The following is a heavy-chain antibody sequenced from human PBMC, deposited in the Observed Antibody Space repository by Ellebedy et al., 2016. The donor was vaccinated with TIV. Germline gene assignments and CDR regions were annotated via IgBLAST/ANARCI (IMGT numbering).Heavy chain of an antibody. V-gene: IGHV4-59*01. CDR3: ARGSPGCYDYWYFVL. D-gene: IGHD2-2*01. CDR2: IYNSWST. J-gene: IGHJ2*01. Sequence: MPSETLSLTCTVPGGSISHYYWSWIRQPPGKGPEWIGYIYNSWSTNSNPSLKSRVTISEDTSKKQFFLKLSSVTAADTAVYYCARGSPGCYDYWYFVLWGRGTLVTVSS. CDR1: GGSISHYY.